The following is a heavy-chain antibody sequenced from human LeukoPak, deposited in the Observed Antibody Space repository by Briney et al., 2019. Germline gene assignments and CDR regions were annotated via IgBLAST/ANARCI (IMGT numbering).Heavy chain of an antibody. CDR2: IYDSGST. CDR1: GASISGSGYY. V-gene: IGHV4-39*01. CDR3: TRGSIAYYYMDV. J-gene: IGHJ6*03. Sequence: PSETLSLTCTVSGASISGSGYYWGWIRQPPGKGLEWIGNIYDSGSTYYNASLQSRVTISIDTSKNQFSLRLSSVTAADTAMYYCTRGSIAYYYMDVWGKGTTVTISS. D-gene: IGHD3-22*01.